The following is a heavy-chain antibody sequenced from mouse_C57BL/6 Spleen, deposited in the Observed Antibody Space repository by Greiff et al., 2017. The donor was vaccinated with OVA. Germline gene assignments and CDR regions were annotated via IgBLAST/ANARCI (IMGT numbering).Heavy chain of an antibody. CDR3: ARLGAPYYFDY. CDR2: IYPGDGDT. J-gene: IGHJ2*01. D-gene: IGHD4-1*01. V-gene: IGHV1-82*01. Sequence: QVQLQQSGPELVKPGASVKISCKASGYAFSSSWMNWVKQRPGKGLEWIGRIYPGDGDTNYNGKFKGKATLTADKSSSTAYMQLSSLTSEDSAVYYCARLGAPYYFDYWGQGTTLTVSS. CDR1: GYAFSSSW.